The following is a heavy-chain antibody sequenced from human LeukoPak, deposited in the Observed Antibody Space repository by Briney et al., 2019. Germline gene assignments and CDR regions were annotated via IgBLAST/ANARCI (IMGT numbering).Heavy chain of an antibody. J-gene: IGHJ6*02. D-gene: IGHD3-3*01. V-gene: IGHV1-69*04. CDR1: GGTFSSYA. CDR3: ARDLQISDYDFWSGLYGMDV. Sequence: GASVKVSCKASGGTFSSYAISWARQAPGQGLEWMGRIIPIFGIANYAQKFQGRVTITADKSTSTAYMELSSLRSEDTAVYYCARDLQISDYDFWSGLYGMDVWGQGTTVTVSS. CDR2: IIPIFGIA.